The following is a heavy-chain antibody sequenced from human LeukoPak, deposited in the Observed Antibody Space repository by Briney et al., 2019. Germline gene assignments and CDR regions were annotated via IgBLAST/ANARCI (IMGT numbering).Heavy chain of an antibody. CDR1: GFTFDDYA. CDR3: AKVQGYSYGFFDY. Sequence: GGSLRLSCAASGFTFDDYAMHWVRQAPGKGLEWVSGISWNSGSIGYADSVKGRFTISRDNAKNSLYLQMNSLRAEDTALYYCAKVQGYSYGFFDYWGQGTLVTVSA. CDR2: ISWNSGSI. D-gene: IGHD5-18*01. J-gene: IGHJ4*02. V-gene: IGHV3-9*01.